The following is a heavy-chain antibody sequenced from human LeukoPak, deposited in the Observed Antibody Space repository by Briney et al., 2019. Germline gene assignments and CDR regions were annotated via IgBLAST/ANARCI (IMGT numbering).Heavy chain of an antibody. V-gene: IGHV1-24*01. J-gene: IGHJ2*01. Sequence: ASVKVSCKVSGYTLTELSMHWVRQAPGKGLEWMGGFDPEDGETIYAQKFQGRVTMTEDTSTDTAYMELSSLRSEDTAVYYCATDLYYDSSRIFDLWGRGTLVTVSS. D-gene: IGHD3-22*01. CDR3: ATDLYYDSSRIFDL. CDR1: GYTLTELS. CDR2: FDPEDGET.